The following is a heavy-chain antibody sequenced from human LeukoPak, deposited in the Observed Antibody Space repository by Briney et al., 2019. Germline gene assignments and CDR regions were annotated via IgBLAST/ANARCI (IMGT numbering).Heavy chain of an antibody. CDR3: ARGRTIFGVVIALDY. CDR2: INHSGST. D-gene: IGHD3-3*01. CDR1: GGSISSGSYY. Sequence: SETLSLTCTVSGGSISSGSYYWSWIRQPPGKGLEWIGEINHSGSTNYNPSLKSRVTISVDTSKNQFSLKLSSVTAAGTAVYYCARGRTIFGVVIALDYWGQGTLVTVSS. V-gene: IGHV4-39*07. J-gene: IGHJ4*02.